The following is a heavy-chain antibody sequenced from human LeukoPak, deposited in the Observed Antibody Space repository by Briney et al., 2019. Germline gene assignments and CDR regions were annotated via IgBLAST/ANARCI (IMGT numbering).Heavy chain of an antibody. CDR2: IIPIFGTA. CDR3: ARVGIAAAGTVGLYGMDV. CDR1: GGTFSSYA. D-gene: IGHD6-13*01. J-gene: IGHJ6*04. Sequence: SVKVSCKASGGTFSSYAISWVRQAPGQGLEWMGGIIPIFGTANYAQKFQGRVTITADESTSTDYMELSSLRSEDTAVYYCARVGIAAAGTVGLYGMDVWGKGTTVTVSS. V-gene: IGHV1-69*01.